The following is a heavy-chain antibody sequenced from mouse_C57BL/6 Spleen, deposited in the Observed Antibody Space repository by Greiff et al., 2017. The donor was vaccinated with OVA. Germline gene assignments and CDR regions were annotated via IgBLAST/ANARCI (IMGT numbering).Heavy chain of an antibody. CDR1: GYTFTSYG. V-gene: IGHV1-81*01. Sequence: QVQLKESGAELARPGASVKLSCKASGYTFTSYGISWVKQRTGQGLEWIGEIYPRSGNTYYNEKFKGKATLTADKSSSTAYMELRSLTSEDSAVYFCAREDYDYDERFAYWGQGTLVTVSA. CDR3: AREDYDYDERFAY. D-gene: IGHD2-4*01. J-gene: IGHJ3*01. CDR2: IYPRSGNT.